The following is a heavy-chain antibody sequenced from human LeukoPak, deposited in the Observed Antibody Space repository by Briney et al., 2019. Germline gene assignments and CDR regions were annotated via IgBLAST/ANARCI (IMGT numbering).Heavy chain of an antibody. Sequence: PSQTLSLTCTVSGGSISSGGYYWSWIRQHPGKGLEWIGYIYYSGSTYYSPSLKSRVTISVDTSKNQFSLKLSSVTAADTAVYYCARDYDSSGYFFDYWGQGTLVTVSS. CDR2: IYYSGST. V-gene: IGHV4-31*03. CDR3: ARDYDSSGYFFDY. J-gene: IGHJ4*02. D-gene: IGHD3-22*01. CDR1: GGSISSGGYY.